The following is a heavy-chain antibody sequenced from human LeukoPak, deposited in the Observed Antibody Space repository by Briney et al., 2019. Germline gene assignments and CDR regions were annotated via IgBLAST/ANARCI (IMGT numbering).Heavy chain of an antibody. CDR2: ISYDGSNK. CDR1: GFTFSSYG. D-gene: IGHD6-13*01. J-gene: IGHJ4*02. CDR3: AKDRYSSSWWYFDY. Sequence: GRSLRLSCAAFGFTFSSYGMHWVRQAPGKGLEWVAVISYDGSNKYYADSVKGRFTISRDNSKNTLYLQMNSLRAEDTAVYYCAKDRYSSSWWYFDYWGQGTLVTVSS. V-gene: IGHV3-30*18.